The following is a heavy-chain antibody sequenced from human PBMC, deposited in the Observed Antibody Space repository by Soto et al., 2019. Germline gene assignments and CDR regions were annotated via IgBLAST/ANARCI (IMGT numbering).Heavy chain of an antibody. CDR2: ISWDGGST. Sequence: GGSLRLSCAASGFTFDDYAMHWVRQAPGKGLEWVSLISWDGGSTYYADSVKGRFTISRDNSKNSLYLQMNSLRAEDTALYYCAKDTKSIVGANYPDYWGQGTLVTVYS. V-gene: IGHV3-43D*04. D-gene: IGHD1-26*01. CDR1: GFTFDDYA. J-gene: IGHJ4*02. CDR3: AKDTKSIVGANYPDY.